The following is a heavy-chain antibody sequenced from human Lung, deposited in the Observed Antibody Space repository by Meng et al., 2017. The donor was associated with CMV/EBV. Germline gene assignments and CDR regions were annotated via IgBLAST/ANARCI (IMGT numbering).Heavy chain of an antibody. CDR2: IIPMFGTA. V-gene: IGHV1-69*05. CDR1: GGTFSSYG. Sequence: SXXVSXKTTGGTFSSYGISWVRQAPGQGLEWMGGIIPMFGTANYAQKFQGRVTFPTDESTSTAYMELSSLRSDDTAVYYCARIWSSSFYQNMGVWAQGTXVTVSS. J-gene: IGHJ6*02. CDR3: ARIWSSSFYQNMGV. D-gene: IGHD6-6*01.